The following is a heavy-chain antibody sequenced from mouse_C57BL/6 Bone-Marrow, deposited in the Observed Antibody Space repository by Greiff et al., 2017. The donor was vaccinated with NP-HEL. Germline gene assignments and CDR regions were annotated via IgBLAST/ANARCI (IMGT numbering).Heavy chain of an antibody. CDR2: IWGAGST. J-gene: IGHJ4*01. V-gene: IGHV2-9*01. D-gene: IGHD1-1*01. Sequence: QVQLQQSGPGLVAPSQSLYITCTVSGFSLTSYGVDWVRQPPGKGLEWLGVIWGAGSTNYNSALMTGLSICNDNSKSQAFLKMNSLQSDDTAMYYCAKRSYVCPYYYAMDYWGQGTSVTVSS. CDR1: GFSLTSYG. CDR3: AKRSYVCPYYYAMDY.